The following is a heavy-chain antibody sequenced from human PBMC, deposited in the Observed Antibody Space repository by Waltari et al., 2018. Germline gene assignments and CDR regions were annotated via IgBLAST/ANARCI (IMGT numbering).Heavy chain of an antibody. D-gene: IGHD6-13*01. CDR1: GGSISSSSYY. CDR3: ATLRDSRSWYDY. J-gene: IGHJ4*02. V-gene: IGHV4-39*07. Sequence: QLQLQESGPGLVKPSETLSLTCPVPGGSISSSSYYWGWARQPPGKGLEWIGSIYYSGSTYYNPSLKSRVTISVDTSKNQFSLKLSSVTAADTAVYYCATLRDSRSWYDYWGQGTLVTVSS. CDR2: IYYSGST.